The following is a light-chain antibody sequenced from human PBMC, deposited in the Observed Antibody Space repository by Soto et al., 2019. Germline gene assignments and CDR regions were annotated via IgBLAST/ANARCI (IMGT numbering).Light chain of an antibody. CDR2: GAS. CDR1: QSVSSIY. CDR3: QQYDSSLGLT. J-gene: IGKJ4*01. V-gene: IGKV3-20*01. Sequence: IVWTQSPGTLSLSTGERATLSCRARQSVSSIYLAWYQQKPGQAPRLLSYGASIRATGIPDRFSGSGSGTDFTLTISRLEPDDFAVYYCQQYDSSLGLTFGGGTKVEIK.